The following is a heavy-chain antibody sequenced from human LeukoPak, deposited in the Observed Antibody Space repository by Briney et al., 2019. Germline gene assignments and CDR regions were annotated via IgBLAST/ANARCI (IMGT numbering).Heavy chain of an antibody. CDR3: ARDLQGYFDY. CDR2: INHSGST. CDR1: GGSFSGYY. J-gene: IGHJ4*02. V-gene: IGHV4-34*01. Sequence: PSETLSLTCAVYGGSFSGYYWSWIRQPPGKGLEWIGEINHSGSTNYNPSLKSRVTISVDTSKNQFSLKLSSVTAADTAVYYCARDLQGYFDYWGQGTLVTVCS.